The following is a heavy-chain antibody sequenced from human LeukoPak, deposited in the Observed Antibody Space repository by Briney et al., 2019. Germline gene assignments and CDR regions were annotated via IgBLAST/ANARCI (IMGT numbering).Heavy chain of an antibody. Sequence: GASVKVSCKASGYTFTNYYLHWVRQAPGQGLEWMGWINPNSGDTNCAQKFQGRVTLTRDTSITTAHMELSRLRSDDTAVYYCARGHYYADGRYPLHNWGQGSLVTVSS. D-gene: IGHD3-22*01. CDR2: INPNSGDT. J-gene: IGHJ4*02. CDR3: ARGHYYADGRYPLHN. V-gene: IGHV1-2*02. CDR1: GYTFTNYY.